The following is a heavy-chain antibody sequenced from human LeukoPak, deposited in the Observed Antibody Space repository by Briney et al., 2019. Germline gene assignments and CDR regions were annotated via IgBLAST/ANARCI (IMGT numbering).Heavy chain of an antibody. CDR1: GYTLTELS. CDR3: ATAPSPAKYSSSWYYYFDY. D-gene: IGHD6-13*01. J-gene: IGHJ4*02. Sequence: ASVKVSCKVSGYTLTELSMHWARQAPGKGLEWMGWFDPEDGETIYAQKFQGRVTMTEDTSTDTAYMELSSLRSEDTAVYYCATAPSPAKYSSSWYYYFDYWGQGTLVTVSS. CDR2: FDPEDGET. V-gene: IGHV1-24*01.